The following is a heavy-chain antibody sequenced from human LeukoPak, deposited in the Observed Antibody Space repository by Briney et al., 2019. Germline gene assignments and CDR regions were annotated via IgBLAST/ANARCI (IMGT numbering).Heavy chain of an antibody. CDR2: ISWNSGSI. V-gene: IGHV3-9*01. CDR1: GFTFDDYA. D-gene: IGHD3-16*01. Sequence: PGRSLRLSCAASGFTFDDYAMHWVRQAPGKGLEWVSGISWNSGSIGYADSVKGRFTISRDNAKNSLYLQMNSLRAEDTALYYCAKGGLDDAFDIWGQGTMVTVSS. J-gene: IGHJ3*02. CDR3: AKGGLDDAFDI.